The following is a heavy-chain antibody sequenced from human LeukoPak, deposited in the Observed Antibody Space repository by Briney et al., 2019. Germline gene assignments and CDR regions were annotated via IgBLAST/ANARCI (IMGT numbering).Heavy chain of an antibody. CDR2: IKQDGSEK. CDR3: ANSLAYYYGMDV. V-gene: IGHV3-7*01. D-gene: IGHD6-6*01. J-gene: IGHJ6*02. Sequence: GGSLRLSCAASGFTFSSYWMSWVRQAPGKGLEWVANIKQDGSEKYYMDSVKGRFTISRDNAKNSLYLQMNSLRAEDTAVYYCANSLAYYYGMDVWDQGTRVTVSS. CDR1: GFTFSSYW.